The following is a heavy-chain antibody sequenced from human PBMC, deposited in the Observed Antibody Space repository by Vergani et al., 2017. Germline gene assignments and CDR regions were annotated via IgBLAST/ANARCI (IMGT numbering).Heavy chain of an antibody. CDR3: ARLRPVSIPSDY. CDR2: IYHSGST. V-gene: IGHV4-38-2*01. Sequence: QVQLQESGPGLVKPPGTLSLTCAVSGYSISSGYYWGWIRQPPGKGLEWIGSIYHSGSTYYNPSLKSRVTISVDTSKNQFSLKLSSVTAADTAVYYCARLRPVSIPSDYWGQGTLVTVSS. J-gene: IGHJ4*02. D-gene: IGHD4-11*01. CDR1: GYSISSGYY.